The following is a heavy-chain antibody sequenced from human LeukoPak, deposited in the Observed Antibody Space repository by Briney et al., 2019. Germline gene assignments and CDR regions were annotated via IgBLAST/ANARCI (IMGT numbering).Heavy chain of an antibody. CDR2: IYYTGST. V-gene: IGHV4-31*03. J-gene: IGHJ4*02. Sequence: SETLSLTCTVSGGSITSAGYYWTWIRQHPGKGLEWIGYIYYTGSTHNNPSLKSRVTISVDTSKNQFSLKLSSVTAADTAVYYCARFYGGNPSLDYWGQGTLVTVSS. CDR3: ARFYGGNPSLDY. D-gene: IGHD4-23*01. CDR1: GGSITSAGYY.